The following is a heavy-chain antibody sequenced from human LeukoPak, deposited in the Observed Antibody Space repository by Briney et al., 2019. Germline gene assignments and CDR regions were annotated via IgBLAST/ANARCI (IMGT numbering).Heavy chain of an antibody. V-gene: IGHV3-21*01. Sequence: GGSLRLSCAASGFTFSSYSMNWVRQAPGKGLEWVSSISSSSSYIYYADSVKGRFTISRDNAKNSLYLQMNSLRAADTAVYYCARAAVAGTFDYWGQGTLVTVSS. J-gene: IGHJ4*02. CDR1: GFTFSSYS. CDR2: ISSSSSYI. D-gene: IGHD6-19*01. CDR3: ARAAVAGTFDY.